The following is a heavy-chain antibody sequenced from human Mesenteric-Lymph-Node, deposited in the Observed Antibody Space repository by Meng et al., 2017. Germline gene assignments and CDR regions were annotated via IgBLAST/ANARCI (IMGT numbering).Heavy chain of an antibody. J-gene: IGHJ4*02. CDR2: DDGSNE. V-gene: IGHV3-30*07. D-gene: IGHD6-13*01. CDR3: AVGAAAKHNFDY. Sequence: DDGSNEYYADSVKGRFTISRDISRNTLYLQMNSLRAEDTAVYFCAVGAAAKHNFDYWGQGTLVTVSS.